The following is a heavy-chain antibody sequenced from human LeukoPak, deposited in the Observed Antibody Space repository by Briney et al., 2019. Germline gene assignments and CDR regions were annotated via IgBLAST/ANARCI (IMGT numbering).Heavy chain of an antibody. Sequence: PSETLSLTCTVSGGSISSSSYYWSWIRQPAGKGLEWIGRIYTSGSTNYNPSLKSRVTMSVDTPKNQFSLKLSSVTAADTAVYYCARDRFIRGNYYYMDVWGKGTTVTISS. CDR3: ARDRFIRGNYYYMDV. V-gene: IGHV4-61*02. CDR2: IYTSGST. D-gene: IGHD2-21*01. CDR1: GGSISSSSYY. J-gene: IGHJ6*03.